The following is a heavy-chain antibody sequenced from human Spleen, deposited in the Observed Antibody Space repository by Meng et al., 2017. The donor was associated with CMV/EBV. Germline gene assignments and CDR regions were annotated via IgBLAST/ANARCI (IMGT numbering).Heavy chain of an antibody. CDR1: GGSISGSSYY. D-gene: IGHD1-14*01. Sequence: SETLSLTCTVSGGSISGSSYYWGWIRQPPGKGLEWIGSAFYSGRTNYNPSLKSRVTISVDTSKNQFSLKLSSVTAADTAVYYCASRGPRRAFDIWGQGTMVTVSS. CDR3: ASRGPRRAFDI. V-gene: IGHV4-39*07. J-gene: IGHJ3*02. CDR2: AFYSGRT.